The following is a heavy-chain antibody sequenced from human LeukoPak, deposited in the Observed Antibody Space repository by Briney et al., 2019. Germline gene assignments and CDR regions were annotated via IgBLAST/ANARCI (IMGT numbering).Heavy chain of an antibody. J-gene: IGHJ4*02. Sequence: GSLRLSCATSGFTFSSYWMHWVRQVPGKGLGWVSRVNGDGTSTSYADSVQGRFTISRDNAKNTLYLYMNSLRGDDTAIYFCVRSCSSGSCYGYKDYWGQGTLVTVSS. V-gene: IGHV3-74*01. D-gene: IGHD2-2*01. CDR2: VNGDGTST. CDR1: GFTFSSYW. CDR3: VRSCSSGSCYGYKDY.